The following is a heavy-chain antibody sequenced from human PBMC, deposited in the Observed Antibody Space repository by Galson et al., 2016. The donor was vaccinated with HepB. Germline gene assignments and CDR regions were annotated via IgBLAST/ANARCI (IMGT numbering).Heavy chain of an antibody. CDR3: AREPATYGYAF. V-gene: IGHV4-38-2*02. J-gene: IGHJ4*02. CDR1: GYSISSGYY. Sequence: SETLSLTCTVSGYSISSGYYWSWIRQPPGKGLEWIATNYHSGSTYYNPSLKSRVTISIDTSKNQFSLKLRSLTAADTAIYYCAREPATYGYAFWGQGTPVTVS. CDR2: NYHSGST. D-gene: IGHD5-18*01.